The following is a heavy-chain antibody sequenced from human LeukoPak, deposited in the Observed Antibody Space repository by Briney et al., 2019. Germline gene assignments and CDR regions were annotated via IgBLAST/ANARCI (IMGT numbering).Heavy chain of an antibody. CDR1: GGSISSRSYY. CDR3: AREGLYGDYVWSLDY. CDR2: IYYSGST. J-gene: IGHJ4*02. Sequence: KPSETLSLTCTVSGGSISSRSYYWGWIRQPPGKGLEWIGYIYYSGSTNYNPSLKSRVTISVDTSKNQFSLKLSSVTAADTAVYYCAREGLYGDYVWSLDYWGQGTLVTVSS. V-gene: IGHV4-61*01. D-gene: IGHD4-17*01.